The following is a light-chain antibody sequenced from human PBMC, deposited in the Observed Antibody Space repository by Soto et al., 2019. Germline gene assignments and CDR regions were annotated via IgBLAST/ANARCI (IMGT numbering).Light chain of an antibody. Sequence: EIVLTQSPGTLSLSPGERATLSCRASQSVSSSFLAWYQQKVGQAPRLLIYGASNRATGIPARFSGSGSGTDFTLTINSLEPDDFAVYYCQQRDSWPITFGQGTRLEIK. J-gene: IGKJ5*01. CDR1: QSVSSSF. CDR2: GAS. CDR3: QQRDSWPIT. V-gene: IGKV3D-20*02.